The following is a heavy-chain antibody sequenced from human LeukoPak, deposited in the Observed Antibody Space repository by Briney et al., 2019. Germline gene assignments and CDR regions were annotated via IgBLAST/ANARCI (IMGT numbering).Heavy chain of an antibody. J-gene: IGHJ4*02. V-gene: IGHV2-5*02. CDR1: GFSLSTSGVG. CDR3: PHSKGWLFPKSLPTFDY. CDR2: IYWDDDK. Sequence: SGPTLVKPTQTLTLTCTFSGFSLSTSGVGVGWIRQPPGKALEWLALIYWDDDKRYSPSLKSRLTITKDTSKNQVVLTMTNMDPVDTATYYCPHSKGWLFPKSLPTFDYWGQGTLVTVSS. D-gene: IGHD3-9*01.